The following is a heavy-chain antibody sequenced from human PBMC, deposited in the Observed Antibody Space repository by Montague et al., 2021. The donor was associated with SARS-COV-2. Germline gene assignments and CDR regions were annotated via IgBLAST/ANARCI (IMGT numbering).Heavy chain of an antibody. V-gene: IGHV4-39*01. J-gene: IGHJ4*02. CDR2: ISYSGST. CDR1: GGSISSSSYY. D-gene: IGHD3-10*01. CDR3: ARLGSGSYYTLDY. Sequence: SETLSLTCTVSGGSISSSSYYWGWILQPPGKGLVGIGCISYSGSTYYNPSLKIRVTISAATSKNQFSLKLSSVTAADTAVYYCARLGSGSYYTLDYWGQGTLVTVSS.